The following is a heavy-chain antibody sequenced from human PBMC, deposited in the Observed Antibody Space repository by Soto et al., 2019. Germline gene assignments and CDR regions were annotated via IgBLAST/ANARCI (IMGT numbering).Heavy chain of an antibody. CDR1: GASISSYY. D-gene: IGHD1-26*01. Sequence: SETLSLTCTVSGASISSYYWSWVRQPPGKGLEWIGYMDYSGTKNNPSLKSRVTMSIDTSKNQFSLKLSSVTAADTAVYHCARDQPGSPVFDRAFDIWGQGTMVTVSS. CDR2: MDYSGT. V-gene: IGHV4-59*01. J-gene: IGHJ3*02. CDR3: ARDQPGSPVFDRAFDI.